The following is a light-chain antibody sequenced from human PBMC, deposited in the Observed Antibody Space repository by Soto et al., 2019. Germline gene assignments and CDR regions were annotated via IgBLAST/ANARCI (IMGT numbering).Light chain of an antibody. CDR3: QQYNNWGLS. V-gene: IGKV3D-15*01. CDR2: GSS. CDR1: ANVGTN. J-gene: IGKJ4*01. Sequence: IVLTQSPATLSVPPGERVTLSCRASANVGTNLAWYQQRPGQPPRLLTSGSSTRATGISATVSGSGSRTEFTLTISSLQSEDSAVYYCQQYNNWGLSFGGGTRVEIK.